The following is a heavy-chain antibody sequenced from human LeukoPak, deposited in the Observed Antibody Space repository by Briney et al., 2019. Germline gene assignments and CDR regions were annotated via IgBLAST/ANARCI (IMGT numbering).Heavy chain of an antibody. CDR3: ATASSGLFY. J-gene: IGHJ4*02. D-gene: IGHD3-16*01. CDR2: IKRKTDGETT. V-gene: IGHV3-15*01. CDR1: GLTVSNAW. Sequence: GGSLRLSCAASGLTVSNAWMSWVRQAPGEGLEWVGRIKRKTDGETTEYVAPVKGRFTISRDDSKNTLYLQMNSLKTEDTGVYYCATASSGLFYWGQGTLVTVSS.